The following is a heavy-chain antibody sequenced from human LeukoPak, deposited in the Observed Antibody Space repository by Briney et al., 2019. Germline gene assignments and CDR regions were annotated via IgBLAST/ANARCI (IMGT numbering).Heavy chain of an antibody. CDR3: ARGPYDSSGYYAWDYYYYYYMDV. V-gene: IGHV4-39*07. CDR2: INHSGST. J-gene: IGHJ6*03. D-gene: IGHD3-22*01. CDR1: GGSISSSSYY. Sequence: PSETLSLTCTVSGGSISSSSYYWGWIRQPPGKGLEWIGEINHSGSTNYNPSLKSRVTISVDTSKNQFSLKLSSVTAADTAVYYCARGPYDSSGYYAWDYYYYYYMDVWGKGTTVTVSS.